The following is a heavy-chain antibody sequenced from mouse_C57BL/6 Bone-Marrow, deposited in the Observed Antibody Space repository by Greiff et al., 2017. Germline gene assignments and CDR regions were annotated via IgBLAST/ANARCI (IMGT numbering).Heavy chain of an antibody. Sequence: EVKLMESGPGLVKPSQSLSLTCSVTGYSITSGYYWNWIRQFPGNKLEWMGYISYDGSNNYNPSLKNRISITRDTSKNQFFLKLNSVTTEDTATYYCARWVGRGYFDYWGQGTTLTVSS. J-gene: IGHJ2*01. D-gene: IGHD4-1*01. V-gene: IGHV3-6*01. CDR1: GYSITSGYY. CDR2: ISYDGSN. CDR3: ARWVGRGYFDY.